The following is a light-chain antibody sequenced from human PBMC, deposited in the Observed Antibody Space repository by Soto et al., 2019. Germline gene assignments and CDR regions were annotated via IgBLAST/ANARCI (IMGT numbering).Light chain of an antibody. V-gene: IGKV3-15*01. CDR2: DTS. CDR1: QSVRTY. Sequence: ESVLTQSPVTLSLSPGERATLSCRASQSVRTYLAWYQHKPGQAPRLLIYDTSTRAADIPARFSGSGSGTDFTLTISSLQSEDFAVYYCQQYNHWRSISFGQGTRLENK. CDR3: QQYNHWRSIS. J-gene: IGKJ5*01.